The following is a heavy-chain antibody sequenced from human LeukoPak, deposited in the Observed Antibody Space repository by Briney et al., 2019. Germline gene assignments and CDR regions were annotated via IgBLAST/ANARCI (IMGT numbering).Heavy chain of an antibody. CDR1: GFTLSSYA. J-gene: IGHJ4*02. CDR2: ISGSGGRT. V-gene: IGHV3-23*01. D-gene: IGHD1-26*01. CDR3: AKDFTVVATTPPFFFDY. Sequence: GGSLRLSCAASGFTLSSYAMSWVCQARGKGLEWVSAISGSGGRTYYADSVKGRFTISRDNSKNTLYLQMNSLRAEDTAVYYCAKDFTVVATTPPFFFDYWGQGTLVTVSS.